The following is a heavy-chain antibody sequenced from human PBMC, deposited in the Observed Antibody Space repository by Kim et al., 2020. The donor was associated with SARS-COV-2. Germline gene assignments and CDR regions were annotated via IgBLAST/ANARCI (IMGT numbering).Heavy chain of an antibody. J-gene: IGHJ3*02. Sequence: GGSLRLSCEASGLEFAASPMSWVRQAPGKGLEWVSGISDSGAGTHYADFVRGRFIISRDNSKATLYLQMNRLTADDTAVYYCAKRASGTTFDGHDVFDIWGQGTMVTVSS. D-gene: IGHD1-7*01. CDR2: ISDSGAGT. CDR3: AKRASGTTFDGHDVFDI. CDR1: GLEFAASP. V-gene: IGHV3-23*01.